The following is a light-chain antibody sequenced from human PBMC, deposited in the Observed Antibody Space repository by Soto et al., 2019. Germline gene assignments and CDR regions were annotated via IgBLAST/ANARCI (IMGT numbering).Light chain of an antibody. J-gene: IGKJ4*01. CDR2: AAS. V-gene: IGKV1-39*01. Sequence: IQMTQSPASLSASVRDRVTITCRASQSISTYLHWYQQKPGKAPKLLIYAASNMQSGVPSRFSGSGSGTHFTLTISSLQPEDFATYYCQQSYNTPKTFGGETKVDIK. CDR1: QSISTY. CDR3: QQSYNTPKT.